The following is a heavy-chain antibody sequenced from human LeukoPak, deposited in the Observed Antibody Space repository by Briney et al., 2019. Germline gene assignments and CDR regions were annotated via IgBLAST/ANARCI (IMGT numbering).Heavy chain of an antibody. D-gene: IGHD3-10*01. CDR1: GASLSPNY. V-gene: IGHV4-59*01. J-gene: IGHJ4*02. Sequence: SETLSLTCTVSGASLSPNYWSWIRQPPGKGLEWIGYIYYSGSTDYNPSPKSRVTISVDTSKNQVSLKLNSVTAADTAVYYCARGHYGSGTGTYPDWGQGTLVTVSS. CDR3: ARGHYGSGTGTYPD. CDR2: IYYSGST.